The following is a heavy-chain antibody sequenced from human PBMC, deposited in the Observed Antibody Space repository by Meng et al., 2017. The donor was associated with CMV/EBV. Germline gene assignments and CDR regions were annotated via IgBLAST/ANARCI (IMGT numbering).Heavy chain of an antibody. CDR1: GGSFSGYY. D-gene: IGHD3-22*01. CDR2: INHSGST. Sequence: QVQLQQWGAGLLKPSETLSLTCAVYGGSFSGYYWSWIRQPPGKGLEWIGEINHSGSTNYNPSLKSRVTISVDTSKNQFSLKLSSVTAADTAVYYCARVKDYDSSGGLEYWGQGTLVTVSS. CDR3: ARVKDYDSSGGLEY. V-gene: IGHV4-34*01. J-gene: IGHJ4*02.